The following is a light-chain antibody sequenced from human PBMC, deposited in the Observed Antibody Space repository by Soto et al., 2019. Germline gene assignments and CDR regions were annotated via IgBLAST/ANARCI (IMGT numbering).Light chain of an antibody. CDR2: DAS. CDR3: QQRSNWPPSIT. J-gene: IGKJ5*01. CDR1: QSAISN. Sequence: EIVMTQSPATLSVSPGERVTLSCRASQSAISNLAWYQHKPGQAPRLLIYDASNRATGIPARFSGSGSGTDFTLTISSLEPEDFAIYYCQQRSNWPPSITFGQGTRLEI. V-gene: IGKV3-11*01.